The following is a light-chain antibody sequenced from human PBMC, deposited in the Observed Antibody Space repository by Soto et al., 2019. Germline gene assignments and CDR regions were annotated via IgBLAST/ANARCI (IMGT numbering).Light chain of an antibody. Sequence: EIVMTQSPATLSVSLGERATLSCRASQSVSSRLAWYQQRPGQAPRLLIYGSSTRAAGIPDRFSGSESGTGFTLTISSLEPEDFAVYYCQQYVSSPRTFGQGTKVDIK. CDR3: QQYVSSPRT. V-gene: IGKV3D-15*01. J-gene: IGKJ1*01. CDR1: QSVSSR. CDR2: GSS.